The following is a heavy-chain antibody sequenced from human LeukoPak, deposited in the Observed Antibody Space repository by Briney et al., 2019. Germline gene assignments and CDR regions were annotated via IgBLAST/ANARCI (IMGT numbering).Heavy chain of an antibody. V-gene: IGHV3-21*01. Sequence: GGPLRLSCAASGFTFSRYSMNWVRQAPGKGLEWVSSISSSSSYIHYADSVKGRFTISRDNAKNSLYLQMNSLRAEDTAVYYCARGQYSSGWPEGYWGQGTLVTVSS. CDR3: ARGQYSSGWPEGY. J-gene: IGHJ4*02. CDR2: ISSSSSYI. D-gene: IGHD6-19*01. CDR1: GFTFSRYS.